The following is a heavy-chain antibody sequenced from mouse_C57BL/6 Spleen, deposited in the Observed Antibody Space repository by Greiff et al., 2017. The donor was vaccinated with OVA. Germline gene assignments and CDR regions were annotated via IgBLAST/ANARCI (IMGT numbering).Heavy chain of an antibody. Sequence: EVQLVESGGGLVQPGGSLSLSCAASGFTFTAYYMSWVRQPPGKALEWLGFIRNKANGYTTEYSASVKGRFTISRDNSQSILYLQRNALRAEDSATYYCARYGYDGDYYAMDYWGQGTSVTVSS. CDR1: GFTFTAYY. D-gene: IGHD2-2*01. CDR3: ARYGYDGDYYAMDY. V-gene: IGHV7-3*01. J-gene: IGHJ4*01. CDR2: IRNKANGYTT.